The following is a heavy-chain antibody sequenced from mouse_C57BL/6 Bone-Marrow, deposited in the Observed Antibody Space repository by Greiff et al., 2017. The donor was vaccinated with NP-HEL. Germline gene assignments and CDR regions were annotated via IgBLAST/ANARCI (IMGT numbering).Heavy chain of an antibody. CDR1: GYTFTSYW. Sequence: QVQLQQPGAELVMPGASVKLSCKASGYTFTSYWMHWVKQRPGQGLEWIGEIDPSDSYTNYNQKFKGKSTLTVDKSSSTAYMQLSSLTSEDAAVDYCARSRYGNWMDDWGQGTSVTVSS. J-gene: IGHJ4*01. CDR3: ARSRYGNWMDD. V-gene: IGHV1-69*01. D-gene: IGHD2-10*02. CDR2: IDPSDSYT.